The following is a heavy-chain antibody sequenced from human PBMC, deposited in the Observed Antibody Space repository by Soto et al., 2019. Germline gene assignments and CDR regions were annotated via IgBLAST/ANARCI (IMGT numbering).Heavy chain of an antibody. CDR2: IKSKTDGGTT. CDR1: GFTVSSNY. J-gene: IGHJ5*02. CDR3: TTEKYSPGWFDP. D-gene: IGHD4-4*01. V-gene: IGHV3-15*01. Sequence: PGGSLRLSCAASGFTVSSNYMSWVRQAPGKGLEWVGRIKSKTDGGTTDYAAPVKGRFTISRDDSKNTLYLQMNSLKTEDTAVYYCTTEKYSPGWFDPWGQGTLVTVSS.